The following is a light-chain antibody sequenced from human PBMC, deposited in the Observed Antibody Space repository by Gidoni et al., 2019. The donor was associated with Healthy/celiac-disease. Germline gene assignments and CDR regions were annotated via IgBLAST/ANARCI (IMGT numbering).Light chain of an antibody. CDR2: GAS. J-gene: IGKJ1*01. Sequence: EIVMTQSPATLSVSPGERATLSCRASQSVSSNLAWYPQKPGQAPRLLIYGASTRATDIPARFSGSGSGTEFTLTISSLQSEDFAVYYCQQYNNWPPWTFGQGTKVEIK. CDR3: QQYNNWPPWT. V-gene: IGKV3-15*01. CDR1: QSVSSN.